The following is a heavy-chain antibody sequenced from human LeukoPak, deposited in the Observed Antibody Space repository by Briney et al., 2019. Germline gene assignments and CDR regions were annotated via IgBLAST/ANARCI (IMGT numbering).Heavy chain of an antibody. J-gene: IGHJ5*02. CDR2: IYYSGST. V-gene: IGHV4-39*02. CDR1: GGSISSTYYY. CDR3: ARGHYFASGNYYRGWFDP. D-gene: IGHD3-10*01. Sequence: SETLSLTCTVSGGSISSTYYYWGWIRQPPGKGLEWIGTIYYSGSTYYNPSLKSRVTISVDTSKNHFSLKLGSVTAADTAVYYCARGHYFASGNYYRGWFDPWGQGSLVTVSS.